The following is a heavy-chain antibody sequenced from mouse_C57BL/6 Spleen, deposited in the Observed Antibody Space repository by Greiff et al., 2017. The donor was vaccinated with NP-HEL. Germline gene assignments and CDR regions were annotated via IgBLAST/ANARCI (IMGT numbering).Heavy chain of an antibody. Sequence: QVQLQHSGAELVKPGASVKISCKASGYAFSSYWMNWVKQRPGKGLEWIGQIYPGDGDTNYNGKFKGKATLTADKSSSTAYMQLSSLTSEDSAVYFCARGGTTVVAPVDFDVWGTGTTVTVSS. CDR3: ARGGTTVVAPVDFDV. D-gene: IGHD1-1*01. V-gene: IGHV1-80*01. CDR2: IYPGDGDT. CDR1: GYAFSSYW. J-gene: IGHJ1*03.